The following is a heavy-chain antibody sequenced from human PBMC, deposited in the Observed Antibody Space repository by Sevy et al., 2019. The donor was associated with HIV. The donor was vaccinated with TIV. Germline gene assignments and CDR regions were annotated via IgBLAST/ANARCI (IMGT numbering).Heavy chain of an antibody. CDR3: ARDPGDYRPRRFDH. Sequence: GGSLRLSCAASGFTFTSYSMNWVRPAPGKGLEWVSSTSSYSSYIYYADSVKGRFTITRDNAKNSLYLQMNSLRADDTAVYYCARDPGDYRPRRFDHWGQGILVTVSS. J-gene: IGHJ4*02. CDR2: TSSYSSYI. CDR1: GFTFTSYS. V-gene: IGHV3-21*01. D-gene: IGHD4-4*01.